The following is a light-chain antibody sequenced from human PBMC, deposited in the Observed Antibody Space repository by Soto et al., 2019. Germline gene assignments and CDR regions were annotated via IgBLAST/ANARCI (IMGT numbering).Light chain of an antibody. V-gene: IGLV4-69*01. CDR3: QPWGTGIPWV. Sequence: QSVLTQSPSASASLGASVKLTCTLSSGHSSYAIAWHQQQPEKGPRYLMKLNSDGSHSKGDGIPDRFSGSSSGAERYLTISSLQSEDEADNYCQPWGTGIPWVFGGGTKLTVL. CDR1: SGHSSYA. J-gene: IGLJ3*02. CDR2: LNSDGSH.